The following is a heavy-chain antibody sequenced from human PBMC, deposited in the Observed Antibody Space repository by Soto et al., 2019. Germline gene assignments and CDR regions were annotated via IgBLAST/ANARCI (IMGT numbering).Heavy chain of an antibody. Sequence: EAQLLESGGGLVQPGGSLRLSCAASGFTFSNYAMNWVRQAPGKGLEWVSGISGGSGDSTFYADSVKGRFTISRDNSKNTLHVQMTSLRTEDTAVYYCAKNQPSWATRAAFDYWGQGTLFTVSS. J-gene: IGHJ4*02. CDR2: ISGGSGDST. CDR3: AKNQPSWATRAAFDY. D-gene: IGHD2-2*01. CDR1: GFTFSNYA. V-gene: IGHV3-23*01.